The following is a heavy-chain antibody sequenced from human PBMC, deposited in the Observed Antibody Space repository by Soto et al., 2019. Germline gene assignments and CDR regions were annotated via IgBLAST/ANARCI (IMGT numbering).Heavy chain of an antibody. V-gene: IGHV1-18*01. CDR2: ISAYNGNT. Sequence: GASVKVSCKASGYTFTSYGISWVRQAPGQGLEWMGWISAYNGNTNYAQKLQGRVTMTTDTSTSTAYMELRSLGSDDTAVYYCAREASGWNYYYYYMDVWGKGTTVTVSS. CDR3: AREASGWNYYYYYMDV. D-gene: IGHD6-19*01. J-gene: IGHJ6*03. CDR1: GYTFTSYG.